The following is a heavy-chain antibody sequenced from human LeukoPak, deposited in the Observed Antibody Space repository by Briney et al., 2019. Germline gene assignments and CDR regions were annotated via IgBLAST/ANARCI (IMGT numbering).Heavy chain of an antibody. Sequence: GGSLRLSCAASGFTFSSYEMNWVRQAPGKGLEWVSSISTSSIYINYADSLKGRFTISRDNAKNSLYLQMNSLRAEDTALYYCARGSSNIAARNNWFDPWGQGTLVTVSS. CDR2: ISTSSIYI. CDR3: ARGSSNIAARNNWFDP. V-gene: IGHV3-21*01. CDR1: GFTFSSYE. J-gene: IGHJ5*02. D-gene: IGHD6-6*01.